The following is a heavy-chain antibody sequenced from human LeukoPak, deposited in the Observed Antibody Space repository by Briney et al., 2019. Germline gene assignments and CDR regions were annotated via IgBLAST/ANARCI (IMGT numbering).Heavy chain of an antibody. Sequence: ASVKVSCKASGYSFTSYGISWVRQAPGQELEWMGWISAYNGNTNYAQKLQGRVTMTTDTSTSTAYMELRSLRFDDTAVYYCARGGMYNWNAGIYFDYWGQGTLVTVSS. D-gene: IGHD1-1*01. CDR2: ISAYNGNT. J-gene: IGHJ4*02. CDR3: ARGGMYNWNAGIYFDY. CDR1: GYSFTSYG. V-gene: IGHV1-18*01.